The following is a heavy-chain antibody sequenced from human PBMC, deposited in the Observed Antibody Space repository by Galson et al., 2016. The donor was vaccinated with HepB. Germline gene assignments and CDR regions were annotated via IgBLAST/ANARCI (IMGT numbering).Heavy chain of an antibody. CDR2: INTVGTTT. D-gene: IGHD7-27*01. CDR3: ARDHSLAETGPHFDC. J-gene: IGHJ4*02. Sequence: SLRLSCAASGFTFSSHWMHWVRQAPGKGLVWVSRINTVGTTTTYADSVKGRFTISRDNAKNTLYLQMDDLRAEDTAVDYCARDHSLAETGPHFDCWGQGALVTVSS. CDR1: GFTFSSHW. V-gene: IGHV3-74*01.